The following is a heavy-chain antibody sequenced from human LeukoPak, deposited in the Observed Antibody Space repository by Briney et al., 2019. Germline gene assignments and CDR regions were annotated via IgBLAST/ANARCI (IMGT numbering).Heavy chain of an antibody. CDR1: GFTFSSYE. CDR3: ARARSAAAGNLWSDFDY. D-gene: IGHD6-13*01. CDR2: ISSSGSTI. J-gene: IGHJ4*02. Sequence: GGSLRLSCAASGFTFSSYEMNWVRQAPGKGLEWVSYISSSGSTIYYADSVKGRFTISRDNAKNSLYLQMNSLRAEDTAVYYCARARSAAAGNLWSDFDYWGQGTLVTVSS. V-gene: IGHV3-48*03.